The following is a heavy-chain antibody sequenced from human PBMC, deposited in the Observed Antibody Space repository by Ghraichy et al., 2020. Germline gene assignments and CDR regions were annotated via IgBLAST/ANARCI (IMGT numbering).Heavy chain of an antibody. CDR1: GFTFSTYA. D-gene: IGHD5-24*01. Sequence: GGSLRLSCAVSGFTFSTYAMSWVRQAPGKGLDWVSAISGSGDSTYYEDSMKGRFTISRDNSKNTLYLQMNSLRAGDTAVYYCAKGSKNYRPYYFDYWGQGTLVTVSS. CDR3: AKGSKNYRPYYFDY. V-gene: IGHV3-23*01. CDR2: ISGSGDST. J-gene: IGHJ4*02.